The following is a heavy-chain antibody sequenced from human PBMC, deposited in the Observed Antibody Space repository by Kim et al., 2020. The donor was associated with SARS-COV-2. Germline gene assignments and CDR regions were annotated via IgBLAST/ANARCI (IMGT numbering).Heavy chain of an antibody. V-gene: IGHV3-53*04. J-gene: IGHJ6*02. CDR1: GFTVSSNY. D-gene: IGHD3-22*01. CDR3: ARGGEYYYESSGALDV. CDR2: IYSGGST. Sequence: GGSLRLSCAASGFTVSSNYMSWVRQAPGKGLEWVSVIYSGGSTYYADSVKGRFTISRHNSKNTLYLQMNSLRAEDTAVYYCARGGEYYYESSGALDVWGQGTTVTVSS.